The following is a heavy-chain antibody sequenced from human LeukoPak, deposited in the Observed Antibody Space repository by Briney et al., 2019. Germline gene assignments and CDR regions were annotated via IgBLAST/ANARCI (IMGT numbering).Heavy chain of an antibody. CDR2: IYYSGST. D-gene: IGHD6-13*01. CDR1: GGSISSYY. Sequence: SSETLSLTCTVSGGSISSYYWSWIRQPPGKGLEWIGYIYYSGSTNYNPSLKSRVTISVDTSKDQFSLKLSSVTAADTAVYYCARFIAAAGLFDYWGQGTLVTVSS. J-gene: IGHJ4*02. V-gene: IGHV4-59*01. CDR3: ARFIAAAGLFDY.